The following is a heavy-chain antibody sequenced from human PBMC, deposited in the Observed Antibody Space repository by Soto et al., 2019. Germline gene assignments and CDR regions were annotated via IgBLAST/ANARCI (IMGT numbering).Heavy chain of an antibody. CDR3: ARMLDKYCSGGSCLGY. D-gene: IGHD2-15*01. Sequence: ASVKVSCKASGYTFTGYYMHWVRQAPGQGLEWMGWMNPNSGNTGYAQKFQGRVTMTRNTSISTAYMELSSLRSEDTAVYYCARMLDKYCSGGSCLGYWGQRTLVTVSS. V-gene: IGHV1-8*02. J-gene: IGHJ4*02. CDR2: MNPNSGNT. CDR1: GYTFTGYY.